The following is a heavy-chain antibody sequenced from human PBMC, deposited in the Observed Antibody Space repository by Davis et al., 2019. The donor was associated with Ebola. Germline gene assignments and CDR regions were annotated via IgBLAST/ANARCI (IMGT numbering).Heavy chain of an antibody. CDR3: ARHRGWEYRTPSYYYYEMDV. CDR1: GYSFSTYW. D-gene: IGHD2/OR15-2a*01. J-gene: IGHJ6*02. V-gene: IGHV5-51*01. Sequence: GESLKISCQGSGYSFSTYWIGWVRQMPGKGLEWMGVIHPIDSDTTYSPSFQGQVTISADKSTNTAYLQWDSLKASDTATYYCARHRGWEYRTPSYYYYEMDVWGQGTTVTVSS. CDR2: IHPIDSDT.